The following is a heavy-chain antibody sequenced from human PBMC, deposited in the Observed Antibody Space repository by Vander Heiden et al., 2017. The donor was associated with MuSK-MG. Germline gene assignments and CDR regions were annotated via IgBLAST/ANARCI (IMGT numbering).Heavy chain of an antibody. D-gene: IGHD6-13*01. CDR2: MNPNSGNT. J-gene: IGHJ4*02. V-gene: IGHV1-8*01. CDR3: ARVSRAYSSSVVDFDY. Sequence: QVQLVQSGAEVNKPGASVKVSCQASGYTFTSYDINWVRQATGQGLEWMGWMNPNSGNTGYAQKFQGRVTMTRNTSISTAYMELSSLRSEDTAVYYCARVSRAYSSSVVDFDYWGQGTLVTVSS. CDR1: GYTFTSYD.